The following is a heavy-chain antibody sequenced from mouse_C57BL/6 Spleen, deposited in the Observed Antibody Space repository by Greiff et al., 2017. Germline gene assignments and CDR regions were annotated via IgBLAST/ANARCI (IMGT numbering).Heavy chain of an antibody. CDR3: VCSSYSYWYCDV. J-gene: IGHJ1*03. Sequence: EVQLQESGPGMVKPSQSLSLTCTVTGYSITSGYDWHWIRHFPGNKLEWMGYISYSGSTNYNPSLKSRISITHDTSKNHFFLKLNSVTTEDTATYYCVCSSYSYWYCDVWGTGTTVTVSS. D-gene: IGHD1-1*01. V-gene: IGHV3-1*01. CDR2: ISYSGST. CDR1: GYSITSGYD.